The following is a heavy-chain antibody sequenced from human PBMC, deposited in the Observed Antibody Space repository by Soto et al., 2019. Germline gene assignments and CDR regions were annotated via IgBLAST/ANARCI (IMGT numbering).Heavy chain of an antibody. D-gene: IGHD5-18*01. CDR3: ARANVDTSVVNEYYFDY. CDR2: VSSTSGYI. J-gene: IGHJ4*02. CDR1: GFTFSNYK. Sequence: PGGSLRLSCAVFGFTFSNYKMSWVRQVPGKGLEWVSSVSSTSGYIYYGDSVKGRFTISRDNAKNSLYLQMNSLRAEDTAVYYCARANVDTSVVNEYYFDYWGQGTLVTVSS. V-gene: IGHV3-21*01.